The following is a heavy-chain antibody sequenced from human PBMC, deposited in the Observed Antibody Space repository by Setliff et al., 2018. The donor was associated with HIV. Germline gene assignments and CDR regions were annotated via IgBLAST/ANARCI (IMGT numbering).Heavy chain of an antibody. J-gene: IGHJ4*02. D-gene: IGHD1-26*01. CDR3: ARRNFYEELFDY. CDR1: GGSISSSSYY. CDR2: IYYSGST. V-gene: IGHV4-39*01. Sequence: PSETLSLTCTVSGGSISSSSYYWGWIRQPPGKGLEWIGSIYYSGSTYYNPSLKSRVTISVDTSKNQFSLKLSSVTAADTAVYYCARRNFYEELFDYWGQGTLVTVSS.